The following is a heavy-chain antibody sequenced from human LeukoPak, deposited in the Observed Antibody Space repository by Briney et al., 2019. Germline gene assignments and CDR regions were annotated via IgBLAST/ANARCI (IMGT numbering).Heavy chain of an antibody. CDR1: GYTFTINH. CDR3: AKLATSDAGETY. CDR2: INPSGDST. D-gene: IGHD3-16*01. Sequence: ASVKVSCKASGYTFTINHVHWVRQTPGQGLEWMGVINPSGDSTTYAQNFQGRVTMTRDTSTSTVYMELRSLRSEDTAIYYCAKLATSDAGETYWGQGTLVTVSS. J-gene: IGHJ4*02. V-gene: IGHV1-46*01.